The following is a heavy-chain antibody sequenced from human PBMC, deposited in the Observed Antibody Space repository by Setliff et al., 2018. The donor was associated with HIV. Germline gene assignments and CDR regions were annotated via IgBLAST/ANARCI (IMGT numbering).Heavy chain of an antibody. J-gene: IGHJ5*02. CDR2: IYTSGST. D-gene: IGHD2-2*01. V-gene: IGHV4-61*02. CDR1: GGSISSGSYY. CDR3: ARRAVQDASITSSNWFDP. Sequence: SETLSLTCTVSGGSISSGSYYWSWIRQPAGKGLEWIGRIYTSGSTNYNPSLKSRVTISVDTSKNQFSLKLNSVTAADTAVYFCARRAVQDASITSSNWFDPWGHGTLVTVSS.